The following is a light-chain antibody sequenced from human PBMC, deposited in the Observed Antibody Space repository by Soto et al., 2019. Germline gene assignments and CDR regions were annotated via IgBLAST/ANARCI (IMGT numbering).Light chain of an antibody. CDR2: DAS. J-gene: IGKJ2*01. CDR1: QDIRRF. V-gene: IGKV1-33*01. Sequence: DIQMTQSPSSLSASVGDRVTITCQASQDIRRFLSWFQQKPGKAPKLLIYDASSLETGVPSRFSGSGSGTEFAFTISSLQPEDIASYYCQQYDSLPYTFGQETKLEIK. CDR3: QQYDSLPYT.